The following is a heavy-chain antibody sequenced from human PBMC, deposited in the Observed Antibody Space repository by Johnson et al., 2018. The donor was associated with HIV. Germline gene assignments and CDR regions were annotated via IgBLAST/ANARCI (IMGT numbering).Heavy chain of an antibody. CDR1: GFTVSSYD. CDR3: AKDIRPGWEIRGNAFDI. D-gene: IGHD1-26*01. J-gene: IGHJ3*02. V-gene: IGHV3-13*01. Sequence: VPLVESGGGLVQPGGSLRLSCAASGFTVSSYDMHWVRQATGKGLEWVSAIGPAGDTYYPGSVKGRFTISRENAKNSLYLQMNSLRAEDTALYYCAKDIRPGWEIRGNAFDIWGQGTMVTVSS. CDR2: IGPAGDT.